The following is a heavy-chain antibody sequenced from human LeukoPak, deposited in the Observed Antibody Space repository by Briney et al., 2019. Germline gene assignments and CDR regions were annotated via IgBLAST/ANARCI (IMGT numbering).Heavy chain of an antibody. J-gene: IGHJ4*02. CDR1: GGSFSGYY. D-gene: IGHD2-8*01. Sequence: SETLSLTCAVYGGSFSGYYWSWIRQPPGKGLEWIGEINRSGSTNYNPSLKSRVTISVDTSRNQFSLKLSSVTAADTAVYYCARGRVGYCTNGVCRTYYFDYWGQGTLVTVSS. CDR2: INRSGST. CDR3: ARGRVGYCTNGVCRTYYFDY. V-gene: IGHV4-34*01.